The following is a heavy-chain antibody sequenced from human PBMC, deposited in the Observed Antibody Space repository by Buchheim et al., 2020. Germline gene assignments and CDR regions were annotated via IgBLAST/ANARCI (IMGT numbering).Heavy chain of an antibody. CDR2: INHSGST. V-gene: IGHV4-34*01. CDR1: GGSFSGYY. CDR3: ARVSIAAAGFFDY. J-gene: IGHJ4*02. D-gene: IGHD6-13*01. Sequence: QVQLQQWGAGLLKPSETLSLTSAVYGGSFSGYYWSWIRQPPGKGLEWIGEINHSGSTNYNPSLKSRVTISVDTSKNQFSLKLSSVTAADTAVYYCARVSIAAAGFFDYWGQGTL.